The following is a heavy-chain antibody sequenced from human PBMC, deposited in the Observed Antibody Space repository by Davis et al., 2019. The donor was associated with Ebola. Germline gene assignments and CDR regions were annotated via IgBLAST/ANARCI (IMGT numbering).Heavy chain of an antibody. CDR3: ARVNYDFWSGSDIPAYYYGMDV. CDR2: INPSGGST. Sequence: ASVKVSCKASGYTFTSYYMHWVRQAPGQGLEWMGIINPSGGSTSYAQKFQGRVTMTRDTSISTAYMELSRLRSDDTAVYYCARVNYDFWSGSDIPAYYYGMDVWGQGTTVTVSS. CDR1: GYTFTSYY. V-gene: IGHV1-46*01. D-gene: IGHD3-3*01. J-gene: IGHJ6*02.